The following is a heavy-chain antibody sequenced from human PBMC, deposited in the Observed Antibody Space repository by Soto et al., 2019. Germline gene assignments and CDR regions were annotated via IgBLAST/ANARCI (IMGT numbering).Heavy chain of an antibody. D-gene: IGHD3-3*01. V-gene: IGHV3-53*02. CDR1: GFTVSSNY. CDR2: IYSGGST. CDR3: ASLGYDTREA. Sequence: EVQLVETGGGLIQPGGSLRLSCAASGFTVSSNYMSWVRQAPGKGLEWVSVIYSGGSTYYADSVKGRFTISRDNSKNTLYLQMNSMRAEDKAVYYCASLGYDTREAWGQGNLGTVSS. J-gene: IGHJ1*01.